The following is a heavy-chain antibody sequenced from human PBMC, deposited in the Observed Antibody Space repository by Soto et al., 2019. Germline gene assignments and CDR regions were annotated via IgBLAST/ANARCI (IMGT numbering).Heavy chain of an antibody. J-gene: IGHJ4*02. CDR3: ARSGPNYYDSSGYYYLDY. V-gene: IGHV4-30-2*01. CDR2: IYHSGST. Sequence: SETLSLTCAVSGGSISSGGYSWSWIRQPPGKGLEWIGYIYHSGSTYYNPSLKSRVTISVDRSKNQFSLKLSSVTAADTAVYYCARSGPNYYDSSGYYYLDYWGQGTLVTVSS. D-gene: IGHD3-22*01. CDR1: GGSISSGGYS.